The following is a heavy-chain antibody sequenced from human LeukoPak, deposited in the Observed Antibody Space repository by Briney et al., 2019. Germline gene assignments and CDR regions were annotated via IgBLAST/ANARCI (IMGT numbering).Heavy chain of an antibody. V-gene: IGHV4-4*07. CDR3: ARDFGSGWYGSFDI. CDR1: SGSISRYY. Sequence: SETLSLTCTISSGSISRYYWSWIRQPPGKGLEWIGRIYTSGSTNYNPSLKSRVTMSVDTSKNQFSLKLSSVTAADTAVYYCARDFGSGWYGSFDIWGQGTMVTVSS. CDR2: IYTSGST. D-gene: IGHD6-13*01. J-gene: IGHJ3*02.